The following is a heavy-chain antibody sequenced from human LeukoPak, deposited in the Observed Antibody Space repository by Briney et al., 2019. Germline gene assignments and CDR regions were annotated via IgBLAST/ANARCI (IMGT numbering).Heavy chain of an antibody. CDR3: ARATGLSNWFDP. Sequence: PGGSLRLSCADSGFTLSSHWMTWVRQAPGKGLEWVAVISYDGSNKYYADSVKGRFTISRDNSKNTLYLQMNSLRAEDTAVYYCARATGLSNWFDPWGQGTLVTVSS. J-gene: IGHJ5*02. D-gene: IGHD3-16*02. V-gene: IGHV3-30*03. CDR1: GFTLSSHW. CDR2: ISYDGSNK.